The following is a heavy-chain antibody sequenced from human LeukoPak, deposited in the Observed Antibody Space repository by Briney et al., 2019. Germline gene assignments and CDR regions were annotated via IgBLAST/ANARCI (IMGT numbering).Heavy chain of an antibody. V-gene: IGHV3-23*01. CDR2: VSGSGGST. CDR1: GFTFSSYA. CDR3: ARERGYYYDSSGSRGWFDP. D-gene: IGHD3-22*01. Sequence: GGSLRLSCAASGFTFSSYAMSWVRQAPGKGLEWVSTVSGSGGSTYYTDSVKGRFTISRDNSKDTLYLQMNSLRAEDTAVYYCARERGYYYDSSGSRGWFDPWGQGTLVTVSS. J-gene: IGHJ5*02.